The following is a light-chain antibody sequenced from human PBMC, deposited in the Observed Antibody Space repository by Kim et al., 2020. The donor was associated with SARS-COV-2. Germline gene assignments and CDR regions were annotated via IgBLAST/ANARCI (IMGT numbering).Light chain of an antibody. CDR3: QQYESSPWT. Sequence: DIQMTQSPNTLSASVGDRVTITCRASKTIGSHLAWYQQKPGRAPKLLIYKASTLESGVPSRFSGSGSGTEFTLSISSLQPDDFATFYCQQYESSPWTFGRGTKLEI. J-gene: IGKJ1*01. CDR1: KTIGSH. CDR2: KAS. V-gene: IGKV1-5*03.